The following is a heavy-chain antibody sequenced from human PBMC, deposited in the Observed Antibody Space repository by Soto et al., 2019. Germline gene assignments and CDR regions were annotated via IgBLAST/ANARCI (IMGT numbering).Heavy chain of an antibody. D-gene: IGHD3-10*01. V-gene: IGHV3-23*01. Sequence: EVQVLESGGGLVQPGGSLRLSCVASGFTFSTYAMNWVRQAPGKGLEWVSGISGSGSDRYYADSVRGRFTISRDNSNTTRNLQMASLTAEDTAIYYCTKTPRSYYYYMDVWGKGTTVTVPS. J-gene: IGHJ6*03. CDR3: TKTPRSYYYYMDV. CDR1: GFTFSTYA. CDR2: ISGSGSDR.